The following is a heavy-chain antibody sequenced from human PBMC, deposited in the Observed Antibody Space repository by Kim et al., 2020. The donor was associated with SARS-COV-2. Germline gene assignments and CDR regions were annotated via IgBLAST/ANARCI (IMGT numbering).Heavy chain of an antibody. J-gene: IGHJ6*02. V-gene: IGHV1-69*13. CDR2: IIPIFGTA. D-gene: IGHD2-21*02. CDR1: GGTFSSYA. CDR3: ARGPSCGGDCYPPYGMDV. Sequence: SVKVSCKASGGTFSSYAISWVRQAPGQGLEWMGGIIPIFGTANYAQKFQGRVTITADESTSTAYMELSSLRSEDTAVYYCARGPSCGGDCYPPYGMDVWGQGTTVTVSS.